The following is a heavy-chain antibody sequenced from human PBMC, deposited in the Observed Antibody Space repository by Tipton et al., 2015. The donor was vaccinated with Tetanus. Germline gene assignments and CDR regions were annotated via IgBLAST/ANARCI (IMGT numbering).Heavy chain of an antibody. V-gene: IGHV4-30-2*01. CDR3: ARGANSYGYYLDY. CDR2: IYQTGST. CDR1: GALLTTGGYS. D-gene: IGHD5-18*01. Sequence: LRLSCNVTGALLTTGGYSWGWIRQPPGQALEWMGYIYQTGSTYFNPSLRSRLTMSFKMSKNLFSLSLTSATAADTAVYYCARGANSYGYYLDYWGQGTLVTVS. J-gene: IGHJ4*02.